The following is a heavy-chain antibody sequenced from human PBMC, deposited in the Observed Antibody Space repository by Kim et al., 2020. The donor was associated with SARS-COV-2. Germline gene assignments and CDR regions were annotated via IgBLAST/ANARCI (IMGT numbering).Heavy chain of an antibody. CDR1: GFTFSNYA. Sequence: GGSLRLSCAASGFTFSNYAMSWVRQAPGKGLEWVSAISNTGGSTFYADSVKGRFTISRDNSKNTVYLQMSSLRAEDTAVYFCAKGYNNWIDPWGQGTLVT. CDR3: AKGYNNWIDP. CDR2: ISNTGGST. V-gene: IGHV3-23*01. J-gene: IGHJ5*02. D-gene: IGHD1-1*01.